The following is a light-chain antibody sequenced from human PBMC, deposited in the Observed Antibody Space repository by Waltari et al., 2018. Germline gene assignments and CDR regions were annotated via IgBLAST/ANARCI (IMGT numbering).Light chain of an antibody. CDR1: QSVSRF. V-gene: IGKV3-20*01. CDR3: QMYVPLPST. J-gene: IGKJ1*01. Sequence: EIVLTQSPGTLSLSPGERDTLSCRASQSVSRFLAWYQQKPGQAPRLLIYDASSRAPGIPDRFSGSGSGTDFSLTISRVEPEDFAVYYCQMYVPLPSTFGQGTKVEVK. CDR2: DAS.